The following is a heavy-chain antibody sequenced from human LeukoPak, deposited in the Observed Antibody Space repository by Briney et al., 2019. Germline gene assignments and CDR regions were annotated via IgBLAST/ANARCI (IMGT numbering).Heavy chain of an antibody. CDR3: AKQRGSSYPWGAFDI. CDR1: GFIFSSYA. V-gene: IGHV3-23*01. D-gene: IGHD6-13*01. Sequence: PGGSLRLSCAASGFIFSSYAMSSVRQAPGKGLEWVSAISGSGGSTYYADSVKGRFTISRDNSKNTLYLQMNSLRAEDTAVYYCAKQRGSSYPWGAFDIWGQGTMVTVSS. CDR2: ISGSGGST. J-gene: IGHJ3*02.